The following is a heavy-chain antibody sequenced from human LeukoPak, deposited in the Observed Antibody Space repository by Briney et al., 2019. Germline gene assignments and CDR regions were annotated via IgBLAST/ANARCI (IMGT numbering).Heavy chain of an antibody. CDR3: VRGGYISSWFAN. D-gene: IGHD6-13*01. CDR2: ISSSGSTI. J-gene: IGHJ4*02. Sequence: GGSLRLSCAASGFTFSDYSMNWVRQAPGKGLEWISYISSSGSTIYYADSVKGRFTISRDNAKNSLYLQMNSLRDEDTAVYYCVRGGYISSWFANWGQGTLVTVSS. CDR1: GFTFSDYS. V-gene: IGHV3-48*02.